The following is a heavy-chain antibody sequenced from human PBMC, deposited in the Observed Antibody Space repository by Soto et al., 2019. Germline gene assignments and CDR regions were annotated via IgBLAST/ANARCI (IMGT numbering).Heavy chain of an antibody. CDR2: ISGSGDAT. D-gene: IGHD2-15*01. CDR1: GFTFSSYS. V-gene: IGHV3-23*01. J-gene: IGHJ4*01. Sequence: EVQVLESGGGLVQPGGSLRLSCAASGFTFSSYSMTWVRQAPENRLEWVSAISGSGDATYYADSVNGRFTTSRDNSKNSLYLQIDSLGIEDTAIYYSAKYCSGVTCPADWGGGPLVNVSS. CDR3: AKYCSGVTCPAD.